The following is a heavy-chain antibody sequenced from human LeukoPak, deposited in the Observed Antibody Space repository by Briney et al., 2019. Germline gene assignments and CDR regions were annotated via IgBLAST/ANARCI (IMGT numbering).Heavy chain of an antibody. J-gene: IGHJ4*02. D-gene: IGHD3-22*01. V-gene: IGHV4-34*01. CDR2: INHSGST. CDR3: ARVPARAYYDTSGYPQAALGY. Sequence: SETLSLTCAVYGGSFSGYYWSWIRQPPGKGLEWIGEINHSGSTNYNPSLKSRVTISVDTSKNQFSLKLSSVTAADTAVYYCARVPARAYYDTSGYPQAALGYWGQGTLVTVSS. CDR1: GGSFSGYY.